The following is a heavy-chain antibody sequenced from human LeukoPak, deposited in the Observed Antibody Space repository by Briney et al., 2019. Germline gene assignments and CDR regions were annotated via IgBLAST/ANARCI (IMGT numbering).Heavy chain of an antibody. CDR1: GYTFTSYD. Sequence: ASVKVSCKASGYTFTSYDINWVRQATGQGLEWMGWMNPNSGNTGYAQKFQGRVTMTRNTSISTAYMELSRLRSDDTAVYYCARDRSPYYGFWSGHDYWGQGTLVTVSS. D-gene: IGHD3-3*01. CDR3: ARDRSPYYGFWSGHDY. CDR2: MNPNSGNT. V-gene: IGHV1-8*01. J-gene: IGHJ4*02.